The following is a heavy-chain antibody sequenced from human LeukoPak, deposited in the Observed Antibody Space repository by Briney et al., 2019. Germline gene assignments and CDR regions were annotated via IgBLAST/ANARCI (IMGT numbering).Heavy chain of an antibody. CDR2: IHASGST. V-gene: IGHV4-61*02. J-gene: IGHJ3*02. CDR1: GGSISSGNYY. CDR3: ARDRTDYVPWGNAFKI. Sequence: PSETLSLTCTVSGGSISSGNYYCNWIRQPAGKGLEWIGRIHASGSTNYNSSLKSRVTMSVDTSKNQFSLKLTSLTAADTAVYYCARDRTDYVPWGNAFKIWGQGTRVTVSS. D-gene: IGHD3-10*02.